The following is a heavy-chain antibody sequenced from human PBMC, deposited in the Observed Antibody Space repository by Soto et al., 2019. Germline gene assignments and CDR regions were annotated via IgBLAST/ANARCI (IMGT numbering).Heavy chain of an antibody. D-gene: IGHD6-19*01. Sequence: KTSETLSLTGAVSGGSISSSNCWSWVRQPPGKGLEWIGEIYHSGSTNYNQSLKSRVTISVDKSKNQFSLKLSSVTAADTAVYYCARIRGIAVAGTDLYYSYGMDVWGQRTTVTFSS. J-gene: IGHJ6*02. CDR2: IYHSGST. V-gene: IGHV4-4*02. CDR3: ARIRGIAVAGTDLYYSYGMDV. CDR1: GGSISSSNC.